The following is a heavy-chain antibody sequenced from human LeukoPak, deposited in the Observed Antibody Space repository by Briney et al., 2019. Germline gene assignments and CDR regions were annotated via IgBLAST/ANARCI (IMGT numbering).Heavy chain of an antibody. J-gene: IGHJ4*02. Sequence: GGSLRLSCAASRFIFSSYHMHWVRQPPGKGLEWVSSISSSNSFIYYADSMKGRFTISRDNAKNSLYLQMNSLRAEDTAVYFCAKGVLSTLTPFDYWGQGTLVTVSS. V-gene: IGHV3-21*04. CDR3: AKGVLSTLTPFDY. CDR1: RFIFSSYH. CDR2: ISSSNSFI. D-gene: IGHD2-2*01.